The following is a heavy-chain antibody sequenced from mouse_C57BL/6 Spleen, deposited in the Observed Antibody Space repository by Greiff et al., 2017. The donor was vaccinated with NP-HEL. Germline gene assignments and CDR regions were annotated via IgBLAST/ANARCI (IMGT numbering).Heavy chain of an antibody. J-gene: IGHJ2*01. CDR1: GYTFTSYW. CDR3: ATYGYPYYFVY. CDR2: IHPSDSDT. V-gene: IGHV1-74*01. Sequence: QVQLQQPGAELVKPGASVKVSCKASGYTFTSYWMHWVKQRPGQGLEWIGRIHPSDSDTNYNQKFKGKATLTVDKSSSTAYMQLSSRTSEDSAVYYCATYGYPYYFVYWGQGPTLTVSS. D-gene: IGHD2-2*01.